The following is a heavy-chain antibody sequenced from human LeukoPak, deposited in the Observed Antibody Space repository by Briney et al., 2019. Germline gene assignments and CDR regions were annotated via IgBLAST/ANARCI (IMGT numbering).Heavy chain of an antibody. CDR2: IYYSGST. CDR1: GGSLSSYY. CDR3: ARQTRYFDWLLFDY. D-gene: IGHD3-9*01. Sequence: SQTLSLTCTVSGGSLSSYYWSWIRQPPGKGLEWIGYIYYSGSTNYNPSLKSRVTISVDTSKNQFSLKLSSVTAADTAVYYCARQTRYFDWLLFDYWGQGTLVTVSS. J-gene: IGHJ4*02. V-gene: IGHV4-59*08.